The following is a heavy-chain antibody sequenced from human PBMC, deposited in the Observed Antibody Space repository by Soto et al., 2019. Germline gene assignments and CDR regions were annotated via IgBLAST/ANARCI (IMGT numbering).Heavy chain of an antibody. CDR3: ARGFRVAATRWWFDP. CDR2: ISTYNGNT. CDR1: GYTFTSYD. Sequence: QVQLVQSGAEVKKPGASVKVSCKASGYTFTSYDISWVRQAPGQGLEWMGWISTYNGNTNYAQKLQGRVTMTTDPSTSTAYMELRSLRSDDTAVYYCARGFRVAATRWWFDPWGQGTLVNVSS. V-gene: IGHV1-18*01. J-gene: IGHJ5*02. D-gene: IGHD2-15*01.